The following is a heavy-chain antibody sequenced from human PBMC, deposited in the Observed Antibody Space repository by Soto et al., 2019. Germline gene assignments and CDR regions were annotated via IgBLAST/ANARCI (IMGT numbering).Heavy chain of an antibody. J-gene: IGHJ4*02. V-gene: IGHV3-7*01. D-gene: IGHD3-9*01. CDR3: ATEDWFRFDY. CDR2: INQDGSTQ. Sequence: EVQLVESGGGLVQPGGSLRLSCAASGISFRSPWMSWVRQAPGKGLQWVANINQDGSTQYYGDSVRGRFTISRDNADNSLSLHMNSLTADDTAVYYCATEDWFRFDYWGQGTLVTVSS. CDR1: GISFRSPW.